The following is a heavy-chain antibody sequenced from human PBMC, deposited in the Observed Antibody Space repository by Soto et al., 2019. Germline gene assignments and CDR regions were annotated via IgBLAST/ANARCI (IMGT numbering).Heavy chain of an antibody. V-gene: IGHV1-18*01. J-gene: IGHJ4*02. D-gene: IGHD2-15*01. CDR2: ISAHNGNT. Sequence: QVQLVQSGAEVKKPGASVKVSCKASGYTFTSYAISWVRQAPGQGLEWMGWISAHNGNTNYAQKLQGRVTMTTDTSPSTAYMELRGLRSDDAAVYYCARDSPPYSLWGQGTLVTVPS. CDR1: GYTFTSYA. CDR3: ARDSPPYSL.